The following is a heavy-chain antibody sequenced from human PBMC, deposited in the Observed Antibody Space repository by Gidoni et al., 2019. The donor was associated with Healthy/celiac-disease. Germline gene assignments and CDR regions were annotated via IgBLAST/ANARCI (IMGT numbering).Heavy chain of an antibody. Sequence: EVQLVESGGGLVQPGGSLRLSCAASGFTFSSSSMNWFRQAPGKGLEWVSYISSSSSTIYYADSVKGRFTISRDNAKNSLYLQMNSLRAEDTAVYYCARDRLEQWLVGNYFDYWGQGTLVTVSS. CDR2: ISSSSSTI. CDR1: GFTFSSSS. V-gene: IGHV3-48*04. CDR3: ARDRLEQWLVGNYFDY. J-gene: IGHJ4*02. D-gene: IGHD6-19*01.